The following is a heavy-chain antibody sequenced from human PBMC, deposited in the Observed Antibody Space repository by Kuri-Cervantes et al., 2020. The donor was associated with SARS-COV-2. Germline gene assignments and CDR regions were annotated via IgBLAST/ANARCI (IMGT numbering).Heavy chain of an antibody. J-gene: IGHJ3*02. Sequence: GGSLRLSCAASGFTFSSYSMNWVRQAPGKGLEWVSYISTSSAYIYHGDSVKGRFIISRDNAKNSLYLQMTSLRAEDTAVYYCARPRYGDYDGAFDIWGQGTMVTVSS. V-gene: IGHV3-21*01. CDR2: ISTSSAYI. CDR3: ARPRYGDYDGAFDI. CDR1: GFTFSSYS. D-gene: IGHD4-17*01.